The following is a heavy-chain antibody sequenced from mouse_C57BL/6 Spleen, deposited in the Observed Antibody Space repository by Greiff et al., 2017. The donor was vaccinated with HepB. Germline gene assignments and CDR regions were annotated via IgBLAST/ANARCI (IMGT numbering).Heavy chain of an antibody. D-gene: IGHD2-1*01. CDR3: TRGQDGNYDWYFDV. J-gene: IGHJ1*03. CDR2: IRNKANNHAT. Sequence: EVKLEESGGGLVQPGGSMKLSCAASGFTFSDAWMDWVRQSPEKGLEWVSEIRNKANNHATYYAESVKGRFTISRDDSKSSVYLQMNSLRAEDTGIYYCTRGQDGNYDWYFDVWGTGTTVTVSS. V-gene: IGHV6-6*01. CDR1: GFTFSDAW.